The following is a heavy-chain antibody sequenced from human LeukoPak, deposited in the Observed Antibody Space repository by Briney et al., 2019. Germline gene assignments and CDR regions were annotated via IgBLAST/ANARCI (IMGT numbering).Heavy chain of an antibody. CDR2: IRGSGGST. J-gene: IGHJ6*03. CDR1: GFTFSSYA. Sequence: GGSLRLSCAASGFTFSSYAMSWVRQAPGKGLEWVSAIRGSGGSTYYADSVKGRFTISRDNSKNTLYLQMNSLRAEDTAVYYCAKTHQPEEFYDFLTGYFYMDVWGKGTTVTVSS. V-gene: IGHV3-23*01. CDR3: AKTHQPEEFYDFLTGYFYMDV. D-gene: IGHD3-9*01.